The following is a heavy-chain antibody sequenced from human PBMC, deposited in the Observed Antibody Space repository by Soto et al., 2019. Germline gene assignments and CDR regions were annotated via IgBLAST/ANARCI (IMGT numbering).Heavy chain of an antibody. CDR1: GGSISSGGYY. Sequence: SETLSLTCTVSGGSISSGGYYWSWIRQHPGKGLEWIGYIYYSGSTYYNPSLKSRVTISVDTSKNQFSLKLSSVTAADTAVYYCARGPYDYIWGSYPDWGQGTLVTVSS. J-gene: IGHJ4*02. CDR2: IYYSGST. D-gene: IGHD3-16*02. V-gene: IGHV4-31*03. CDR3: ARGPYDYIWGSYPD.